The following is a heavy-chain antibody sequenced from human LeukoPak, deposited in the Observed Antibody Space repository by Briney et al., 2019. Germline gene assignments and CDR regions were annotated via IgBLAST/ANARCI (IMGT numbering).Heavy chain of an antibody. CDR2: INQDGSEK. J-gene: IGHJ4*02. CDR3: ARPIFTSGWDAFGY. D-gene: IGHD2-2*01. CDR1: GFTFRTYW. Sequence: GGSLRLSCAASGFTFRTYWMSWVRQAPGKGLEWVANINQDGSEKNHVDSVKGRFTISRDNAKNSMYLQMNSLRAEDTAVYYCARPIFTSGWDAFGYWGQGSLVIVSS. V-gene: IGHV3-7*01.